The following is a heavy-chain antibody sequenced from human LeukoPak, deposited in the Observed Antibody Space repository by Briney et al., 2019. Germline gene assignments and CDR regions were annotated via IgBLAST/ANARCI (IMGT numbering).Heavy chain of an antibody. CDR1: GFTFSSYG. V-gene: IGHV3-30*02. Sequence: GGSLRLSCAASGFTFSSYGMHWVRQAPGKGLEWVAFIRYDGSNKYYADSVKGRFTISRDNAKNSLYLQMNSLRDEDTAVYYCASDSGYDYRFDYWGQGTLVTVSS. D-gene: IGHD5-12*01. CDR3: ASDSGYDYRFDY. J-gene: IGHJ4*02. CDR2: IRYDGSNK.